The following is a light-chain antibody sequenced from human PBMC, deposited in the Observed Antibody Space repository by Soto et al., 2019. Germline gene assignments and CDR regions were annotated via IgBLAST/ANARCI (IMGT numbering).Light chain of an antibody. V-gene: IGLV2-14*01. J-gene: IGLJ2*01. CDR1: SSDIGGYSY. Sequence: QSALTQPASVSGSPGQSSTISFTGTSSDIGGYSYVSWFQQHPGKAPKLIIYDVNNRPSGVSNRFSGSKSGTTATLAISGLQAEDEAEYFCSSYAGTDTLVLFGGGTKLTVL. CDR2: DVN. CDR3: SSYAGTDTLVL.